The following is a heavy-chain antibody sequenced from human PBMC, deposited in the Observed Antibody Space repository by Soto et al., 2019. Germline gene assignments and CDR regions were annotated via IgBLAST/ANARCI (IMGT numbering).Heavy chain of an antibody. CDR2: IYYSGST. J-gene: IGHJ5*02. CDR3: ARDGLSWDLGYYDSSGYPHNWFDP. V-gene: IGHV4-31*03. CDR1: GGSISSGGYY. Sequence: QVQLQESGPGLVKPSQTLSLTCTVSGGSISSGGYYWSWIRQHPGKGLEWIGYIYYSGSTYYNPSLKSRVTISVDTSKNQFSLKLSSVTAADTAVYYCARDGLSWDLGYYDSSGYPHNWFDPWGQGTLVTVSS. D-gene: IGHD3-22*01.